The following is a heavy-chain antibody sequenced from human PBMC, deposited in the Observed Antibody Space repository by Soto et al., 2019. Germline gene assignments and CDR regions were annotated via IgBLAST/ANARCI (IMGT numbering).Heavy chain of an antibody. CDR1: GFTFSSYG. Sequence: GGSLRLSCAASGFTFSSYGMHWVRQAPGKGLEWVAVIWYDGSNKYYADSVKGRFTISRDNSKNTLYLQMNSLRAEDTAVYYCARSFGVVVVITNGMDVWGQGTTVTVSS. J-gene: IGHJ6*02. CDR3: ARSFGVVVVITNGMDV. CDR2: IWYDGSNK. D-gene: IGHD3-22*01. V-gene: IGHV3-33*01.